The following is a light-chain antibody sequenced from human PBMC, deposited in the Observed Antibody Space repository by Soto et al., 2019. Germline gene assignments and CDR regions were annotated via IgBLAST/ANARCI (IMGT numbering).Light chain of an antibody. CDR1: SSDVGGYNY. CDR3: SSYTRNSTLV. V-gene: IGLV2-14*01. J-gene: IGLJ2*01. CDR2: EVS. Sequence: QSALTQPASVSGSPGQSITISCTGTSSDVGGYNYVSWYQQHPGKAPKLMIYEVSNRPSGVSNRFSGSKSGNTASLTISGLQVEDEADYYCSSYTRNSTLVFGGGTKVTVL.